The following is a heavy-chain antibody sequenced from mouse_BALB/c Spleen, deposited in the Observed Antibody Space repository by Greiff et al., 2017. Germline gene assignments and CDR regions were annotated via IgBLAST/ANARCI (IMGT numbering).Heavy chain of an antibody. V-gene: IGHV5-17*02. J-gene: IGHJ2*01. CDR1: GFTFSSFG. CDR2: ISSGSSTI. CDR3: ARSITTVVAHYFDY. Sequence: EVKLVESGGGLVQPGGSRKLSCAASGFTFSSFGMHWVRQAPEKGLEWVAYISSGSSTIYYADTVKGRFTISRDNPKNTLFLQMTSLRSEDTAMYYCARSITTVVAHYFDYWGQGTTLTVSS. D-gene: IGHD1-1*01.